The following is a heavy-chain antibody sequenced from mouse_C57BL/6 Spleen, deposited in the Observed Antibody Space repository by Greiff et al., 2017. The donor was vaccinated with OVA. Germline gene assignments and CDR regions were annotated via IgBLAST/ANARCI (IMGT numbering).Heavy chain of an antibody. CDR2: IRSKSNNYAT. CDR1: GFSFNTYA. D-gene: IGHD4-1*01. J-gene: IGHJ4*01. V-gene: IGHV10-1*01. CDR3: VRQLTGRGYYAMDY. Sequence: EVKLQESGGGLVQPKGSLKLSCAASGFSFNTYAMNWVRQAPGKGLEWVARIRSKSNNYATYYADSVKDRFTISRDDSESMLYLQMNNLKTEDTAMYYCVRQLTGRGYYAMDYWGQGTSVTVSS.